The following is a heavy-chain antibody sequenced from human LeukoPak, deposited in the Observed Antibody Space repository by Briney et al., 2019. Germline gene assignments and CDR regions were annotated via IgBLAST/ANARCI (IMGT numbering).Heavy chain of an antibody. Sequence: QSGGSLRLSCAASGFTFSNYTMSWVRQAPGKGLEWVSVISGSGGSTYYADSVKGRFTISRDNSKNTLYLQMNSLRAEDTAVYYCARDSYVAWYYDSSGYYGTFDYWGQGTLVTVSS. CDR1: GFTFSNYT. J-gene: IGHJ4*02. CDR3: ARDSYVAWYYDSSGYYGTFDY. CDR2: ISGSGGST. V-gene: IGHV3-23*01. D-gene: IGHD3-22*01.